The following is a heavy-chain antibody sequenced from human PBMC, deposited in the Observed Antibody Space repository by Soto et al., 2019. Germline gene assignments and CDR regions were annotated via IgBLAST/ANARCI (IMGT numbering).Heavy chain of an antibody. CDR2: FISCSSYI. V-gene: IGHV3-21*01. Sequence: GGSLRLSCAASGFTFSSYSMNWVRQAPGKGLEWVSSFISCSSYIYYADSVKGRFTISRDNAKNSLYLQLNSLRAEDTAVFYCARDYDILTGYYPPPASYYGMDVWGQGTTVTVSS. CDR3: ARDYDILTGYYPPPASYYGMDV. D-gene: IGHD3-9*01. CDR1: GFTFSSYS. J-gene: IGHJ6*02.